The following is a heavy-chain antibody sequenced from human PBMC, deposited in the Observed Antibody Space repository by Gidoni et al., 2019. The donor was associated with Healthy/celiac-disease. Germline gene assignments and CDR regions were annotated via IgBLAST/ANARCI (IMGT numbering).Heavy chain of an antibody. CDR2: IYSGGST. V-gene: IGHV3-53*01. J-gene: IGHJ4*02. CDR3: ARDLNHRGGY. Sequence: EVQLVESGGGLIQPGGSLRLSCAASGFTVGSNYMSWVRQAPWKGLEWVAVIYSGGSTEDAYAVKGIFTISRDNSKNTLYLQMNSLRAEDTAGYYCARDLNHRGGYWGQGTLVTVSS. D-gene: IGHD3-10*01. CDR1: GFTVGSNY.